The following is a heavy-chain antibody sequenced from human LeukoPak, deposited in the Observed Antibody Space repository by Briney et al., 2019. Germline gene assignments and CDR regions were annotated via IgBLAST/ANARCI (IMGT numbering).Heavy chain of an antibody. CDR3: ARGRSWYGDSYFDY. CDR2: INHSGST. Sequence: SETLSLTCAVYGGSFSGYYWSWIRQPPGKGLEWIGEINHSGSTIYNPSLKSRVTISVDTSKNQFSLKLSSVTAADTAVYYCARGRSWYGDSYFDYWGQGTLVTVSS. CDR1: GGSFSGYY. V-gene: IGHV4-34*01. J-gene: IGHJ4*02. D-gene: IGHD4-17*01.